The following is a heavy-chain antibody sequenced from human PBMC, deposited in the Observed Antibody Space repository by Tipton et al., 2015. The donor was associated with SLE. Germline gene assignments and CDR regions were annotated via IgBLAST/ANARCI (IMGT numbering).Heavy chain of an antibody. D-gene: IGHD2-21*01. CDR3: ARGIHGVNYFDY. J-gene: IGHJ4*02. Sequence: LRLSCSASGFPLSSYWMTWVRQPPGKGLEWIGIMHYSGSSYYNPSLKSRVTISVDTSKNQFSLKLTSATTADTAVYYCARGIHGVNYFDYWGQGTLVTVSS. CDR2: MHYSGSS. V-gene: IGHV4-59*01. CDR1: GFPLSSYW.